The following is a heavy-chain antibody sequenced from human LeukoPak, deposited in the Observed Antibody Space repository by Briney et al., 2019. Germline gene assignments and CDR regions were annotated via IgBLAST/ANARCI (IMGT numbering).Heavy chain of an antibody. Sequence: GGSLRLSCAASGFTLSSYAMSWVRQAPGKGLEWVSAISDSGNTYHADSVKGRFSISRDSSKNTLFLQMKRLRPEDAAVYYCAEAPVTTCRGAYCYPFDYWGQGTLVTVSS. D-gene: IGHD2-21*01. J-gene: IGHJ4*02. CDR2: ISDSGNT. V-gene: IGHV3-23*01. CDR3: AEAPVTTCRGAYCYPFDY. CDR1: GFTLSSYA.